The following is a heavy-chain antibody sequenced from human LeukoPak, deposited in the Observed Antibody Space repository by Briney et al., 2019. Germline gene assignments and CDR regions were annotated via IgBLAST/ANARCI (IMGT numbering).Heavy chain of an antibody. V-gene: IGHV3-30*14. CDR2: VSYDGSDK. J-gene: IGHJ4*02. D-gene: IGHD2-2*01. CDR3: ARGETSSYDY. CDR1: GFPFSNYA. Sequence: GGSLRLSCAASGFPFSNYAMHWVRQAPGKELEWVAVVSYDGSDKSYADCVKGRFTISRDNSKNTVYLQMNSLRAEDTAVYYCARGETSSYDYWGQGTLVTVSS.